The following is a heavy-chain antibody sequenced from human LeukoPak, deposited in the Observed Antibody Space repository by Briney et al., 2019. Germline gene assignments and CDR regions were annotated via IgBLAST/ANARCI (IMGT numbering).Heavy chain of an antibody. Sequence: GASVKVSCKASGGTFSSYAISWVRQAPGQGLEWMGGIIPIFGTANYAQKFQGRVTITADESTSTAYMELSSLRSEDTAVYYCARHSVILYYDILTGPTTGLDYWGQGTLVTVSS. V-gene: IGHV1-69*13. J-gene: IGHJ4*02. CDR1: GGTFSSYA. D-gene: IGHD3-9*01. CDR2: IIPIFGTA. CDR3: ARHSVILYYDILTGPTTGLDY.